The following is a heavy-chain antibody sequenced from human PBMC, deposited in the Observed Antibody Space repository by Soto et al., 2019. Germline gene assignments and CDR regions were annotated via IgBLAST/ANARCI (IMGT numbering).Heavy chain of an antibody. J-gene: IGHJ6*02. CDR2: AYYSGMT. V-gene: IGHV4-30-4*01. CDR3: ASVLRFLEWRSPGYYGMDV. D-gene: IGHD3-3*01. Sequence: PSETLSLTCSVSGGTINSGDYFWSWIRQPPGKGLEWIGSAYYSGMTHYGPSLRGRVTISVDTSKNQFSLKLSSVTAADTAVYYCASVLRFLEWRSPGYYGMDVWGQGTTVTVSS. CDR1: GGTINSGDYF.